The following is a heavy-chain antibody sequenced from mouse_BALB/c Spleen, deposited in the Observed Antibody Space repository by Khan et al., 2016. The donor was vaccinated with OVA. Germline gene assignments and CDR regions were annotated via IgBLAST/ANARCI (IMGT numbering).Heavy chain of an antibody. V-gene: IGHV3-8*02. CDR3: ARSTCRYAFVY. D-gene: IGHD2-14*01. CDR1: GDSITTGY. CDR2: IIYTGYT. Sequence: EVKLLESGPSLVKPSQTLSLTCSVTGDSITTGYWNWIRKFPGNKLEYMGYIIYTGYTYYNPSLKSRISITPHTSTNQYYLQLNSVTDEDTATYYCARSTCRYAFVYWGQGTMVTVSA. J-gene: IGHJ3*01.